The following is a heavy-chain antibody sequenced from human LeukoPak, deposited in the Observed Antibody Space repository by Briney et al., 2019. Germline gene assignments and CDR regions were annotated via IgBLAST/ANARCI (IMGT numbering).Heavy chain of an antibody. CDR3: AKGIQLWFRTSRYYFDY. J-gene: IGHJ4*02. V-gene: IGHV3-23*01. Sequence: GGSLRLSCAASGFTFSSYAMSWVRQAPGKGLEWVSAISGSGGSTYYADSVKGRFTISRDNSKNTLYLQMNSLRAEDTAVYYCAKGIQLWFRTSRYYFDYWAREPWSPSPQ. CDR1: GFTFSSYA. D-gene: IGHD5-18*01. CDR2: ISGSGGST.